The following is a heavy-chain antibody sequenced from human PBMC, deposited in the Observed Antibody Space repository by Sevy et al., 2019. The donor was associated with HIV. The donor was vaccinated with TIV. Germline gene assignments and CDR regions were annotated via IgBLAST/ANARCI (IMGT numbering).Heavy chain of an antibody. D-gene: IGHD4-17*01. CDR2: IYYSGST. Sequence: SETLSLTCTVSGGSISSYYWSWIRQPPGKGLEWIGYIYYSGSTNYNPSLKSRVTISVDTSKNQFSLKLSSVTAADTAVYYCARYCVTTRSNWFDPWGQGTLVTVSS. V-gene: IGHV4-59*01. J-gene: IGHJ5*02. CDR3: ARYCVTTRSNWFDP. CDR1: GGSISSYY.